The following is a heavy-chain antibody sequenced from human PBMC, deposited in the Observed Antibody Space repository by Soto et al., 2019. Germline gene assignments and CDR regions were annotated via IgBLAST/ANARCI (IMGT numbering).Heavy chain of an antibody. CDR2: MYNSGST. V-gene: IGHV4-61*01. D-gene: IGHD6-19*01. CDR3: ARVSSGWYYFDY. Sequence: SETLPLTCTVSGRSVSSGSYYWSWIRQPPGKGLGWIGYMYNSGSTNYNPSLKSRVIISVDTSKNQFSLKLSSVTAADTAVYYCARVSSGWYYFDYWGQGTLVTVSS. J-gene: IGHJ4*02. CDR1: GRSVSSGSYY.